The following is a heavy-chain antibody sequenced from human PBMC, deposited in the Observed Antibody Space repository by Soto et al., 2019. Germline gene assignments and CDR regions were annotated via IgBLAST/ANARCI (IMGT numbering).Heavy chain of an antibody. CDR3: ARDLGYGGYDFGVDY. Sequence: PGGSLRLSCAASGFTFSTYWMSWVRQGPGMGLEWVANIKPDGSEIHYGDSVKGRFTISRDNAKSSLYLQMNSLRAEDTASYYCARDLGYGGYDFGVDYWGQGTQVTVSS. CDR2: IKPDGSEI. J-gene: IGHJ4*02. D-gene: IGHD5-12*01. CDR1: GFTFSTYW. V-gene: IGHV3-7*01.